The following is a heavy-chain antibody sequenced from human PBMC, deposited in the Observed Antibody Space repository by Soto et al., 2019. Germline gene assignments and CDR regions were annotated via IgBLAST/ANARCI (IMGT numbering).Heavy chain of an antibody. J-gene: IGHJ4*02. CDR2: IYWDDDK. CDR3: AHNYGELFDY. D-gene: IGHD1-26*01. V-gene: IGHV2-5*02. CDR1: GFSLTTSAVG. Sequence: QITLKESGPTVVKPTQTLTLTCTFSGFSLTTSAVGVGWIRQPPGKALEWLALIYWDDDKRYSPSLKSRLTTTRDISKNQVVPTMTNMDRLFFATSYSAHNYGELFDYWGQGTLVTVSS.